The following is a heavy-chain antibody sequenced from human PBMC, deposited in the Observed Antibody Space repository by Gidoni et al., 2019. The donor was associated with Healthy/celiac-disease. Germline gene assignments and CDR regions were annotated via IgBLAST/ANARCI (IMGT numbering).Heavy chain of an antibody. Sequence: EVQLVESGGGLVQPGGSLRLSCAASGFTFSSYSMNWVRQAPGKGLEWVSYISSSSSTIYYADSVKGRFTISRDNAKNSLYLQMNSLRAEDTAVYYCARYRLGAGRRYYYYMDVWGKGTTVTVSS. CDR1: GFTFSSYS. CDR2: ISSSSSTI. D-gene: IGHD6-19*01. V-gene: IGHV3-48*01. CDR3: ARYRLGAGRRYYYYMDV. J-gene: IGHJ6*03.